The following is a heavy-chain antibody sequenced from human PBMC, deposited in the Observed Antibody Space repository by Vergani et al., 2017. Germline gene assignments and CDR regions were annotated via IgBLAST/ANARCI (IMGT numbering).Heavy chain of an antibody. CDR1: GGSISGVSYY. Sequence: QVQLQESGPGLVKPSQSLSLTCTVSGGSISGVSYYLSWVRQPAGKGLEWIGRIYYSGRTDYNPSLESRVTISVDTSKNTFSLKLSSVTAADTAVYYCARDRTLDAFDIWGQGTMVTVSS. CDR2: IYYSGRT. V-gene: IGHV4-61*02. CDR3: ARDRTLDAFDI. J-gene: IGHJ3*02.